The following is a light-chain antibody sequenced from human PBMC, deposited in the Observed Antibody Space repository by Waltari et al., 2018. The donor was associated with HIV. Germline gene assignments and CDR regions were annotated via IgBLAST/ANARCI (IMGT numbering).Light chain of an antibody. CDR1: RSNIGARSD. CDR3: QSYDSSLSGSV. CDR2: GNS. V-gene: IGLV1-40*01. Sequence: QSVLTQPPSVSGAPGQRVTTFCSGRRSNIGARSDVPWYQQIPGTAPKRLIYGNSNRPSGVPDRFSGSKSGTSASLAITGLQAEDEADYYCQSYDSSLSGSVFGGGTKLTVL. J-gene: IGLJ3*02.